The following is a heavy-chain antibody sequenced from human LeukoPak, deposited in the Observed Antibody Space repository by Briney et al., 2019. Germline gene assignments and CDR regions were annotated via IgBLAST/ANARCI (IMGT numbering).Heavy chain of an antibody. Sequence: SETLSLTCTIYGGPFNGYYCSWIRQPPGKGLEWIGEINHSGTTNYNPSLKSRVTISVDTSKNQFSLKLTSVTAADTAVYYCARGGSYPTSNDYWGQGTMVTVSS. CDR1: GGPFNGYY. D-gene: IGHD1-26*01. CDR2: INHSGTT. J-gene: IGHJ4*02. V-gene: IGHV4-34*01. CDR3: ARGGSYPTSNDY.